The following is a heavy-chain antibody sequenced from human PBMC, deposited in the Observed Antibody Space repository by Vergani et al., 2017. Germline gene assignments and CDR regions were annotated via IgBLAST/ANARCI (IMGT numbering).Heavy chain of an antibody. Sequence: QVQLVESGGGVVQPGGSLRLSCAASGFSFSTYGMHWVRQAPGRGLEWVAFLRYDGSNEYYGDAVKGRFIISRDNSKNMLSLEMHSLRPEDTAVYYCANSYCSSLSCYAFYGMEVWGQGTTVIVSS. CDR3: ANSYCSSLSCYAFYGMEV. D-gene: IGHD2-2*01. V-gene: IGHV3-30*02. CDR2: LRYDGSNE. J-gene: IGHJ6*02. CDR1: GFSFSTYG.